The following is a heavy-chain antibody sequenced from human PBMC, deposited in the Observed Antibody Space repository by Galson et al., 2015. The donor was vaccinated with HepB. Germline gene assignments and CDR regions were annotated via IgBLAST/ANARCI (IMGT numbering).Heavy chain of an antibody. V-gene: IGHV5-10-1*01. CDR2: IDPSDSYT. CDR1: GYSFTSYW. D-gene: IGHD3-10*01. J-gene: IGHJ6*02. CDR3: ARPITMVRGVSYYGMDV. Sequence: QSGAEVKKPGESLRISCKGSGYSFTSYWISWVRQMPGKGLEWMGRIDPSDSYTNYSPSFQGHVTISADKSISTAYLQWSSLKASDTAMYYCARPITMVRGVSYYGMDVWGQGTTVTVSS.